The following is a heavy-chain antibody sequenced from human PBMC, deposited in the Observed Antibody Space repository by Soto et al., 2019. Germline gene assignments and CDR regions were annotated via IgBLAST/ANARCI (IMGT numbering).Heavy chain of an antibody. V-gene: IGHV2-5*02. CDR2: IYWDGDE. D-gene: IGHD2-2*01. J-gene: IGHJ4*02. CDR1: GFSLSTSAEG. CDR3: AHGSCTSADCYPNPYLDY. Sequence: QITLKESGPTLVKPTQTLTLTCTFSGFSLSTSAEGVGWFRQTPGKALEWLALIYWDGDERYSPSLKSRLTITKDTSKNQVVLTMTNMDPADTATYSCAHGSCTSADCYPNPYLDYWGQGILVTVSS.